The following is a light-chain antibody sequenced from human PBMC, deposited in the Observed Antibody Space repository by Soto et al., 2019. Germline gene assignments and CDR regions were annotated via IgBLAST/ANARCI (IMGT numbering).Light chain of an antibody. J-gene: IGKJ5*01. CDR3: QQRSDWPPTT. V-gene: IGKV3-11*01. CDR1: QSVDTY. CDR2: DAS. Sequence: DIVLTQSPGTLSLSPGERATLSCRASQSVDTYLAWYQQKAGQAPRLLIYDASNRATGIPARFSGSGSGTDFTLTISGLEPEDFGIYYCQQRSDWPPTTFGQGTRLEIK.